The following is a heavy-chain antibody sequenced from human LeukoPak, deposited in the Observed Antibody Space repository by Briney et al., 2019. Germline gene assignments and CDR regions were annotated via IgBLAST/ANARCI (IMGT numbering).Heavy chain of an antibody. CDR3: ARGGSRPY. V-gene: IGHV1-69*04. CDR1: GGTFSSYA. CDR2: IIPILAIA. J-gene: IGHJ4*02. Sequence: SVKVSCKASGGTFSSYAISWVRQAPGQRLEWMGRIIPILAIANYAQKFQGRVTITADKSTSTAYMELSSLRSEDTAIYYCARGGSRPYWGQGTLVTVSS. D-gene: IGHD6-13*01.